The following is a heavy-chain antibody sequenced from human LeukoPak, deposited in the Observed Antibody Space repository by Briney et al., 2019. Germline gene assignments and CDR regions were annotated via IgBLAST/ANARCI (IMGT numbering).Heavy chain of an antibody. V-gene: IGHV1-24*01. CDR2: FDSEDGET. Sequence: ASVKVSCKASGYTFTSYYMHWVRQAPGEGLEWMGAFDSEDGETISVQKFQGRVTMTEDTSTDTAYMELSSLRSDDTALYYCTTDRHSTTWSFFDFWGQGTLITVSS. CDR1: GYTFTSYY. D-gene: IGHD6-13*01. CDR3: TTDRHSTTWSFFDF. J-gene: IGHJ4*02.